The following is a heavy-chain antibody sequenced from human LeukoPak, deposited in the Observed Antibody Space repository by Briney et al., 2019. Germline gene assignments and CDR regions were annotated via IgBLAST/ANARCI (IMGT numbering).Heavy chain of an antibody. D-gene: IGHD6-13*01. V-gene: IGHV1-2*02. CDR2: INPNGGGT. J-gene: IGHJ4*02. Sequence: EASVKVSCKASGYTFTIYYMHWVRQAPGQGLEWMGWINPNGGGTNYAQKFQGRVTMTRDTSISTAYMELSRLRSDDTAVYYCARGGIAAAGPNFDYWGQGTLVTVSS. CDR3: ARGGIAAAGPNFDY. CDR1: GYTFTIYY.